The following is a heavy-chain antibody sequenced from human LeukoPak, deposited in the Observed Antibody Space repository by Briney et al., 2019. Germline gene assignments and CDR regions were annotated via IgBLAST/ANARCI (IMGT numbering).Heavy chain of an antibody. D-gene: IGHD5-24*01. J-gene: IGHJ5*02. CDR3: ARAGGGYNYSWFDP. CDR1: GGSISSYY. Sequence: PSETPSLTCTVSGGSISSYYWSWIRQPPGKGLEWIGYIYYSGSTNYNPSLKSRVTISVDTSKNQFSLKLSSVTAADTAVYYCARAGGGYNYSWFDPWGQGTLVTVSS. V-gene: IGHV4-59*01. CDR2: IYYSGST.